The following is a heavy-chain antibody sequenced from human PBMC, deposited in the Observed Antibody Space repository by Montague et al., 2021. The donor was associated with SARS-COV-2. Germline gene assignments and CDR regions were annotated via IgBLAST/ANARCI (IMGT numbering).Heavy chain of an antibody. J-gene: IGHJ6*03. CDR2: IHHGGST. D-gene: IGHD3-10*01. Sequence: SQTLSLTYAVHGGSFSTYSWNWIRRPPGKGLEWIGEIHHGGSTNHNPSLKSRVTISADTSKNQFSLKLTSVAAADTAVYYCARLGDGVVPSPILGVGPYYSYYYMDVWGKGTTVTVSS. CDR1: GGSFSTYS. CDR3: ARLGDGVVPSPILGVGPYYSYYYMDV. V-gene: IGHV4-34*01.